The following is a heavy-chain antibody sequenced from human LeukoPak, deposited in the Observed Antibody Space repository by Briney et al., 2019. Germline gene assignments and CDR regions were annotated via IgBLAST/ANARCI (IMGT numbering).Heavy chain of an antibody. Sequence: KGGESLKISCKGSGYSFTSYWIGWVRQMPGKGLEWMGIIYPGDSDTRYSPSFQGQVTISADKSISTAYLQWSSLKASDTAMYYCARRYYGSSVTSPGWYFDLWGRGTLVTVSS. CDR2: IYPGDSDT. CDR1: GYSFTSYW. V-gene: IGHV5-51*01. J-gene: IGHJ2*01. D-gene: IGHD3-22*01. CDR3: ARRYYGSSVTSPGWYFDL.